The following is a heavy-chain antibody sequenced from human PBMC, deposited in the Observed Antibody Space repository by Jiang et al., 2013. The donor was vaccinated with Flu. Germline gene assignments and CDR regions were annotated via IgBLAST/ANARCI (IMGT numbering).Heavy chain of an antibody. CDR1: GYSFTSYW. CDR2: IYPGDSDT. Sequence: GAEVKKPGESLKISCKGSGYSFTSYWIGWVRQMPGKGLEWMGIIYPGDSDTRYSPSFQGQVTISADKSISTAYLQWSSLKASDTAMYYCARNRVSSSWYPLFDYWGQGTLVTVSS. J-gene: IGHJ4*02. CDR3: ARNRVSSSWYPLFDY. D-gene: IGHD6-13*01. V-gene: IGHV5-51*01.